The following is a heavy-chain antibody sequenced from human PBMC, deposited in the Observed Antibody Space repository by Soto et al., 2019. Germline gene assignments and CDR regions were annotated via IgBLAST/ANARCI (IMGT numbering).Heavy chain of an antibody. J-gene: IGHJ4*02. CDR3: AKSFNTVTTPSDY. D-gene: IGHD4-4*01. CDR2: IKSRTDGGIT. V-gene: IGHV3-15*01. Sequence: GGSLRLSCAASGFTVTNTWMSWVRQAPGKGLEWVGRIKSRTDGGITDYAAPVKGRFTISREDSKNTLYLQMNSLKTEDTAVYYCAKSFNTVTTPSDYWGQGTLVTVSS. CDR1: GFTVTNTW.